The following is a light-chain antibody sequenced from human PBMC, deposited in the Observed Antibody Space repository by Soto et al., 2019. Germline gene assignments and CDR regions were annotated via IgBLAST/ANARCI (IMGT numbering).Light chain of an antibody. Sequence: DIQMTQSPASLSASVGDRVTITCRASQSISSYLNWYQQKPGKGPNLLIYGASSLQSGVPSRFSGSGSGTDFTLTISSLQSEDFATYYCQQSYSAPPWTFGQGTRVDIK. CDR2: GAS. J-gene: IGKJ1*01. V-gene: IGKV1-39*01. CDR3: QQSYSAPPWT. CDR1: QSISSY.